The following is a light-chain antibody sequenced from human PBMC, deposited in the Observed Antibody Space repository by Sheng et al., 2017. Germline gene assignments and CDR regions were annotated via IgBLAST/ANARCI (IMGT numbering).Light chain of an antibody. CDR2: KAS. CDR3: QHYSNDWR. J-gene: IGKJ1*01. V-gene: IGKV1-5*03. Sequence: DIQMTQSPATLSASVGDRVTISCRASQSISSSLAWYQQKPGKAPKILIYKASILEDGVPSRFSGSGSGTDFTLTISSLQPDDSATYYCQHYSNDWRFGQGTKVEIK. CDR1: QSISSS.